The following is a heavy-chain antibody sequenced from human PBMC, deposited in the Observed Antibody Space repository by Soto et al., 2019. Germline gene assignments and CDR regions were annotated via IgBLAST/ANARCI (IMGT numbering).Heavy chain of an antibody. CDR2: VRDGST. Sequence: EVQLLESGGGLVQPGGSLTLSCTASGFTFSSFAMAWVRQAWVRQAPGLGLEWVSAVRDGSTYYTDSVKGRFTISRDNSKNTLYLQMNNLRAEDTAVYYCARVQGVAGSRALDYWGQGTLVTVSS. CDR3: ARVQGVAGSRALDY. CDR1: GFTFSSFA. J-gene: IGHJ4*02. D-gene: IGHD6-19*01. V-gene: IGHV3-23*01.